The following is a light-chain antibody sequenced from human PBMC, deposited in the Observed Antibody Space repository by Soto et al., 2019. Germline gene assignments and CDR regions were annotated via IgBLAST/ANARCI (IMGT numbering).Light chain of an antibody. CDR3: QQSSKSPFT. CDR2: AAS. V-gene: IGKV1-39*01. J-gene: IGKJ3*01. Sequence: DIQMTQSPRLLSASVGDRVTITCRATQNIKTFLNWYQQKLGKAPKLLIYAASSLQSGVPSRFSGGVSGTTFTLTITNLQXXXXATYYCQQSSKSPFTFGPGTQVEVK. CDR1: QNIKTF.